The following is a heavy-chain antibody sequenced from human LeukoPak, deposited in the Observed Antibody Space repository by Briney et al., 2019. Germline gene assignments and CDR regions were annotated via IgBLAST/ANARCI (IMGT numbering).Heavy chain of an antibody. CDR3: ATGPAMVRGFWSLDY. J-gene: IGHJ4*02. CDR2: ISWNSGSI. CDR1: GFTFDDYA. V-gene: IGHV3-9*01. D-gene: IGHD3-10*01. Sequence: GGSLRLSCAASGFTFDDYAMHWVRQAPGKGLEWVSGISWNSGSIGYADSANGRFTISRENAKNSLYLQMNSLRAEDTALYYCATGPAMVRGFWSLDYWGQGTLVTVSS.